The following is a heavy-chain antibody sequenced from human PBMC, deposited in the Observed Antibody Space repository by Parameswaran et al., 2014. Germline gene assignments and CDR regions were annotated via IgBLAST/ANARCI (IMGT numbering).Heavy chain of an antibody. CDR3: ARGSQEHMTTVTPFDY. J-gene: IGHJ4*02. V-gene: IGHV1-69*06. D-gene: IGHD4-17*01. CDR2: IIPIFGTA. Sequence: WVRQAPGQGLEWMGGIIPIFGTANYAQKFQGRVTITADKSTSTTYVELNSLRSEDTAVYYCARGSQEHMTTVTPFDYWGQGTLVTVSS.